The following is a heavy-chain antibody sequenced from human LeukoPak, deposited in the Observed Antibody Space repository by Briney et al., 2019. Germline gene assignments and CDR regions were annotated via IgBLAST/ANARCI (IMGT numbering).Heavy chain of an antibody. Sequence: AGGTLRLSCAASGFTVSSNYMSWVRQAPGKGLEWVALISFDGSYKFYADSVKGRFTISRDNSKNTLYLQMNSLRAEDTAVYYCAKDHIPAATAAATGWFDPWGQGTLVTVSS. D-gene: IGHD6-13*01. CDR3: AKDHIPAATAAATGWFDP. CDR1: GFTVSSNY. V-gene: IGHV3-30*18. CDR2: ISFDGSYK. J-gene: IGHJ5*02.